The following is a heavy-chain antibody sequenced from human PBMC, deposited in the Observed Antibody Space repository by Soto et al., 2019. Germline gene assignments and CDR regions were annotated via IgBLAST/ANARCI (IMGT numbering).Heavy chain of an antibody. CDR1: GGSISSSSYY. D-gene: IGHD3-10*01. V-gene: IGHV4-39*01. Sequence: SETLSLTCTVSGGSISSSSYYWGWIRQPPGKGLEWIGSIYYSGSTYYNPSLKSRVTISVDTSKNQFSLKLISVTAADTAVYYCASPQALGCGVGDAFDIWGQGTMVTVSS. CDR2: IYYSGST. J-gene: IGHJ3*02. CDR3: ASPQALGCGVGDAFDI.